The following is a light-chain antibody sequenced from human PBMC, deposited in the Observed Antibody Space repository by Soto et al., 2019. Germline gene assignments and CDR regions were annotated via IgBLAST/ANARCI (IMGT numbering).Light chain of an antibody. CDR2: GNS. V-gene: IGLV1-40*01. Sequence: QSVLTQPPSVSGAPGQRVTISCTGSSSNIGAGHDVHWYQQVPGTAPKLLIYGNSNRPSGVPDRFSGSKSGTSASLAITGLQAEDEANYYCQSYDISLSVVFGGGTKLTVL. J-gene: IGLJ2*01. CDR1: SSNIGAGHD. CDR3: QSYDISLSVV.